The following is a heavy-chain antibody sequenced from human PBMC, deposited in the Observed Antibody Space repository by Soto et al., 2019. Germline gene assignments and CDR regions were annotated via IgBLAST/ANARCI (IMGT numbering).Heavy chain of an antibody. CDR2: IYYSGST. V-gene: IGHV4-59*01. CDR1: GGSISSYY. Sequence: SETLSLTCTVSGGSISSYYWSWIRQPPGKGLEWIGYIYYSGSTNYNPSLKSRVTISVDTSKNQFSLKLSSVTAADTAVYYCARGRDKYYFDEWGQRTLVTVSS. CDR3: ARGRDKYYFDE. J-gene: IGHJ4*02.